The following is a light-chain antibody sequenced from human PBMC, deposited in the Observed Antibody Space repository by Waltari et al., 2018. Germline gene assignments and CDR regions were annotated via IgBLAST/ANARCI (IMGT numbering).Light chain of an antibody. J-gene: IGKJ2*01. CDR2: GAS. CDR1: QTLNNKY. CDR3: QQYGSSPYS. Sequence: EIVLTQSPGTLSLSAGERATLSCKASQTLNNKYLAWYQQKPGQTPRLLIFGASKRATGIPARFSGSGSGTDFTLTISRLETEDFAMYYCQQYGSSPYSFGQGARVEIK. V-gene: IGKV3-20*01.